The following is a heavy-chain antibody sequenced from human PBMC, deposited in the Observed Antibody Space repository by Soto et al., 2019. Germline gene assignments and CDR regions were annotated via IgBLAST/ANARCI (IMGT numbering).Heavy chain of an antibody. D-gene: IGHD3-3*01. V-gene: IGHV3-9*01. CDR1: GFTFDDYA. J-gene: IGHJ4*02. CDR2: ISWNSGSI. Sequence: GGSLRLSCAASGFTFDDYAMHWVRQAPGKGLEWVSGISWNSGSIGYADSVKGRFTISRDNAKNSLYLQMNSLRAEDTALYYCAKDDESGLEGAGLDYWGQGTLVTVSS. CDR3: AKDDESGLEGAGLDY.